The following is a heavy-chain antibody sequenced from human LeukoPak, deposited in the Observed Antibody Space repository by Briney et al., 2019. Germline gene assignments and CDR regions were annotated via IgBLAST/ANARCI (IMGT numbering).Heavy chain of an antibody. Sequence: SQTLSLTCTVSGATITSGDYYWSWIRQHPGKGLEWIGYIYYSGSTYYNPSLKSQVTISVDTSNNQFSLKLRSVTAADTAVYYCASVAYSSSYVDCWGQGTLVTVSS. CDR2: IYYSGST. J-gene: IGHJ4*02. D-gene: IGHD6-13*01. CDR3: ASVAYSSSYVDC. V-gene: IGHV4-31*01. CDR1: GATITSGDYY.